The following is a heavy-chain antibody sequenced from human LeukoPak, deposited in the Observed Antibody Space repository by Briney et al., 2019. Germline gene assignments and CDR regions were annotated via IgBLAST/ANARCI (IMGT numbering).Heavy chain of an antibody. D-gene: IGHD3-22*01. CDR1: GFSLSTSGVG. J-gene: IGHJ5*02. CDR2: IYWNDDK. V-gene: IGHV2-5*01. CDR3: AHMFYYDRSGYYIVNWFDP. Sequence: SGPTLVKPTQTLTLTCTFSGFSLSTSGVGVGWIRQPPGKALEWLALIYWNDDKRYSPSLKSRLTITKDTSKNRVVLTMTNMDPVDTATYYCAHMFYYDRSGYYIVNWFDPWGQGTLVTVSS.